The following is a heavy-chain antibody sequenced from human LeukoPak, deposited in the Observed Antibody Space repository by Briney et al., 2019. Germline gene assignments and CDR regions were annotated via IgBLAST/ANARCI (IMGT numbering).Heavy chain of an antibody. CDR1: GGSISSYY. CDR2: IYYSGST. D-gene: IGHD5-12*01. Sequence: SETLSLTCTVSGGSISSYYWSWIRQPPGKGLEWIGYIYYSGSTNYNPSLKSRVTISVDTSKNQLSLKLSSVTAADTAVYYCARGVYIVATISNNWFDPWGQGTLVTVSS. V-gene: IGHV4-59*01. J-gene: IGHJ5*02. CDR3: ARGVYIVATISNNWFDP.